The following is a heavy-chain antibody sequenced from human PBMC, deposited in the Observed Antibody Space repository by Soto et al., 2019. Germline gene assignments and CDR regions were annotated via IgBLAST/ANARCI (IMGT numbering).Heavy chain of an antibody. D-gene: IGHD3-22*01. CDR3: ARARYDSRGFSRDS. CDR1: GASITSHY. Sequence: QVQLKESGTGLVKPSETLSLTCNVSGASITSHYFSWIRQTPGRRLEWLGFISLGGSINYNPSFKSSVIISVDTSKNQFAVRLTSVTAADTAVYYCARARYDSRGFSRDSWGLGTLVTVSS. J-gene: IGHJ5*01. CDR2: ISLGGSI. V-gene: IGHV4-59*11.